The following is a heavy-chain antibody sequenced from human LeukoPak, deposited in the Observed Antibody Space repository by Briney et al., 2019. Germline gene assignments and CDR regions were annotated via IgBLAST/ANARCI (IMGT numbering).Heavy chain of an antibody. CDR2: IYYSGST. CDR1: GGSISSYY. V-gene: IGHV4-59*01. Sequence: SETLSLTCTDSGGSISSYYWSWIRQPPGKGLEWIGYIYYSGSTNYNPSLKSRVTISVDTSKNQFSLKLSSVTAADTAVYYCALGTYYYGSGSYYYFDYWGQGTLVTVSS. J-gene: IGHJ4*02. CDR3: ALGTYYYGSGSYYYFDY. D-gene: IGHD3-10*01.